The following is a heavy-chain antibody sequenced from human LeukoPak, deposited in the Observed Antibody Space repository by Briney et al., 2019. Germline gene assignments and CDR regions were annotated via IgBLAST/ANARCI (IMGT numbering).Heavy chain of an antibody. CDR1: GFTFSSYG. CDR2: IWYDGSNK. V-gene: IGHV3-33*01. J-gene: IGHJ6*03. Sequence: GRSLRLSCAASGFTFSSYGMHWVRQAPGKGLEWVAVIWYDGSNKYYADSVKGRFTISRDNSKNTLYLQMNSLRAEDTAVYYCARDGPTYYYYMDVWGKGTTVTVS. CDR3: ARDGPTYYYYMDV.